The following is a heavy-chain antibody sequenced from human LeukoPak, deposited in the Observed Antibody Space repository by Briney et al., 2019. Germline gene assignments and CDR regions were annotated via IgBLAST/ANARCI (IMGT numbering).Heavy chain of an antibody. CDR2: IYTSGST. J-gene: IGHJ6*03. CDR3: ARVLHAAAGTAYYYMDV. V-gene: IGHV4-4*07. Sequence: PSETLSLTCTVSGGSISSYYWSWIRQPAGEGLKWFGRIYTSGSTNYNPSLKSRVTMSVDTSKNQFSLKLSSVTAADTAVYYCARVLHAAAGTAYYYMDVWGKGTTVTVSS. D-gene: IGHD6-13*01. CDR1: GGSISSYY.